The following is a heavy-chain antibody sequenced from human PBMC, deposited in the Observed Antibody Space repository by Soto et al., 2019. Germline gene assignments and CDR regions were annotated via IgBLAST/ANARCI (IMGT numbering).Heavy chain of an antibody. CDR3: ARTAYYYDSSGYYFDY. Sequence: QVQLVESGGGVVQPGRSLRLSCAASRFTFSNYGMHWVRQAPGKGLEWVALIWYDGSNKYYADSVKGRFTISRDNSKNTLYLQMNSLRAEDTAVYFCARTAYYYDSSGYYFDYWGQGSLVTVSS. D-gene: IGHD3-22*01. J-gene: IGHJ4*02. V-gene: IGHV3-33*01. CDR1: RFTFSNYG. CDR2: IWYDGSNK.